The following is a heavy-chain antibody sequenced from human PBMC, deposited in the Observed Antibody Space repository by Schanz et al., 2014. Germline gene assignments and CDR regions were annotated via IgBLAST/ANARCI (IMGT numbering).Heavy chain of an antibody. CDR3: ARARYTGYDCSGY. D-gene: IGHD5-12*01. J-gene: IGHJ4*02. CDR1: GFTVNTNY. V-gene: IGHV3-53*01. Sequence: EVQLVESGGGLIQPGGSLRLSCAVSGFTVNTNYMSWVRQAPGKGLEWISSMYINSGSTQYADSVKGRFIISRDSSKNTLFLQMNSLRAEDTAVYFCARARYTGYDCSGYWGQGTLLIVSS. CDR2: MYINSGST.